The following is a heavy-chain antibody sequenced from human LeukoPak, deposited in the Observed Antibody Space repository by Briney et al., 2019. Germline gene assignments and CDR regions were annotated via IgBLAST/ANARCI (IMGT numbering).Heavy chain of an antibody. D-gene: IGHD3-10*01. CDR1: GFTFSSYA. Sequence: GGSLRLSCAASGFTFSSYAMTWVRQAPGKGLEWVSAIRGSGDTTYYADSVKGRFTISRDNAKNSLYLQMNSLRAEDTAVYYCAREYGDSGTDYWGQGTLVTVSS. J-gene: IGHJ4*02. CDR3: AREYGDSGTDY. V-gene: IGHV3-23*01. CDR2: IRGSGDTT.